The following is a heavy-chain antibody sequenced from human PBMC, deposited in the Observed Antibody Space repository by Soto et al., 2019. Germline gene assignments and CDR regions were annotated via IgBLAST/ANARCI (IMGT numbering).Heavy chain of an antibody. V-gene: IGHV3-33*01. Sequence: QVQLVESGGGVVQPGRSLRLSCAASGFTFSSYGMHWVRQAPGKGLEWVAVIWYDGSNKYYADSVKGRFTISRDNSKNTLYLQMNSLTAEDTAVYYCARETRIQLWLKGYFDYWGQGTLVTVSS. CDR3: ARETRIQLWLKGYFDY. D-gene: IGHD5-18*01. J-gene: IGHJ4*02. CDR1: GFTFSSYG. CDR2: IWYDGSNK.